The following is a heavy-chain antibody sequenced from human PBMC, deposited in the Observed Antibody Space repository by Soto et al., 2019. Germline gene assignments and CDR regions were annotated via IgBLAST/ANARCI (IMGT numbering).Heavy chain of an antibody. J-gene: IGHJ6*02. CDR1: GFTFSNAW. CDR3: TTVWLLFPRGWYYGMDV. D-gene: IGHD3-3*01. CDR2: IKSKTDGGTT. Sequence: GGSLRLSCAASGFTFSNAWMNWVRQAPGKGLEWVGRIKSKTDGGTTDYAAPVKGRFTISRDDSKNTLYLQMNSLKTEDTAVYYCTTVWLLFPRGWYYGMDVWGQGTTVTVSS. V-gene: IGHV3-15*07.